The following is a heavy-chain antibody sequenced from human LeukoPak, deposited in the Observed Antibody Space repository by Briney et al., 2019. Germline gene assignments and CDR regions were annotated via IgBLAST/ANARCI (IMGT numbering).Heavy chain of an antibody. CDR2: INPNSGGT. CDR3: VPSDYYAYYFDY. V-gene: IGHV1-2*02. Sequence: ASVKVSCKASGYTFTGYNMHWVRQAPGQGLEWMGWINPNSGGTNYAQNFQGRVTMTRDTSISTAYMELSRLGSDDTAVYYCVPSDYYAYYFDYWGQGTLITVSS. D-gene: IGHD3-22*01. J-gene: IGHJ4*02. CDR1: GYTFTGYN.